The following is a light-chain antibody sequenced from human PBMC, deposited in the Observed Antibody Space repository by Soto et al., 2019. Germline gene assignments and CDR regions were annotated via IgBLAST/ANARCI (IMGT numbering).Light chain of an antibody. CDR1: SSNIGNNY. Sequence: QSVLTQPPSVSAAPGQTVTISCSGSSSNIGNNYVSWYQQLPGTAPKLLIYENNKPPSGIPDRFSGSKSGTSATLGITGLQTGDEADYYCGTWDSSLSGAVFGGGTQLTVL. CDR3: GTWDSSLSGAV. J-gene: IGLJ7*01. V-gene: IGLV1-51*02. CDR2: ENN.